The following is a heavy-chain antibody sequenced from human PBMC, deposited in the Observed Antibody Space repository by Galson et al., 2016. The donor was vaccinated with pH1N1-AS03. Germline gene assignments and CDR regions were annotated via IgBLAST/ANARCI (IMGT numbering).Heavy chain of an antibody. Sequence: SVKVSCKASGGTHSIYAITWVRQAPGQGLEWMGGIIPIFGNSDYAQKFQGRVTISTDKSTTTAYMELSSLRSEDTAVYYCVRGDGGNNFDFWGQGTLVTVSS. CDR3: VRGDGGNNFDF. D-gene: IGHD4-23*01. CDR2: IIPIFGNS. CDR1: GGTHSIYA. J-gene: IGHJ4*02. V-gene: IGHV1-69*05.